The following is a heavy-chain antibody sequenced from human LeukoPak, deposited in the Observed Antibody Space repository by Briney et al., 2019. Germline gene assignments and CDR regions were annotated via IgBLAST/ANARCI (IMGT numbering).Heavy chain of an antibody. V-gene: IGHV3-33*01. Sequence: PGGSLRLSCAASGFTLTGHGMHWVRQAPGKGLEWVAVFWAHGRSQYYADSVKGRFSISRDTSRSTVYLQMNSLRVEDTAVYYCARDDDTSSHYSLFEYWGEGTRVTVSS. CDR2: FWAHGRSQ. CDR1: GFTLTGHG. CDR3: ARDDDTSSHYSLFEY. D-gene: IGHD3-22*01. J-gene: IGHJ4*02.